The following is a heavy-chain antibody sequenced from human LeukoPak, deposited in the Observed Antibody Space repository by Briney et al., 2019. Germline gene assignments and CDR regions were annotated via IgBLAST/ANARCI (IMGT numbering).Heavy chain of an antibody. CDR3: ARGYSYGYGPLDY. J-gene: IGHJ4*02. CDR1: GYSFPSYG. Sequence: ASVKVSCKASGYSFPSYGINWVRQAPGQGLEWMGWISTDNGNTDYAQNLQGRVTMTTDTSTSTAYMELRSPRSDDTAVYYCARGYSYGYGPLDYWGQGTLVTVSS. D-gene: IGHD5-18*01. CDR2: ISTDNGNT. V-gene: IGHV1-18*01.